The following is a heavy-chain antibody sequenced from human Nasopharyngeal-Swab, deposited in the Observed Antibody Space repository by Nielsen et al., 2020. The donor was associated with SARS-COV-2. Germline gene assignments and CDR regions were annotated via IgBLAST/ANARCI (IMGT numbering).Heavy chain of an antibody. D-gene: IGHD4-17*01. CDR2: ISWNSGSI. CDR3: AALLDYGDYGPDY. CDR1: GFTFDDYA. Sequence: SLKISCAASGFTFDDYAMHWVRQAPGKGLEWVSGISWNSGSIGYADSVKGRFTISRDNAKNSLYLQMNSLRTEDTALYYCAALLDYGDYGPDYWGQGTLVTVSS. J-gene: IGHJ4*02. V-gene: IGHV3-9*01.